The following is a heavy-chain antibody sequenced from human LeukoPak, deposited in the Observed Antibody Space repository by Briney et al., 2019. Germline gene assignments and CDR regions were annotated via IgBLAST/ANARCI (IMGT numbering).Heavy chain of an antibody. Sequence: PSETLSLTCAVYGGSFSGYYWSWIRQPPGKGLEWIGEINHSGSTNYNPSLKSRVTMSVDTSKNQFSLKLSSVTAADTAVHYCARQGYWGQGTLVTVSS. CDR1: GGSFSGYY. CDR3: ARQGY. V-gene: IGHV4-34*01. J-gene: IGHJ4*02. CDR2: INHSGST.